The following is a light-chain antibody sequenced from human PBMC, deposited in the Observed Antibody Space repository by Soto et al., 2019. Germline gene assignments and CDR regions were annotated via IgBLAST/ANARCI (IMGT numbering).Light chain of an antibody. CDR1: SGHSSYA. J-gene: IGLJ3*02. V-gene: IGLV4-69*01. CDR2: FNSDGSH. Sequence: QSVLTQSPSASASLGASVKLTCTLSSGHSSYAIAWHQQQPEKGPRYLMKFNSDGSHSKGDGIPDRFSGSSSGAERYLTISRLQSEDEADYYCQTWDSGMWVFGGGTKVTV. CDR3: QTWDSGMWV.